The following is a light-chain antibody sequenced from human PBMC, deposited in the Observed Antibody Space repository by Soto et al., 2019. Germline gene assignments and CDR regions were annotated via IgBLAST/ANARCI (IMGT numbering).Light chain of an antibody. V-gene: IGKV3-11*01. CDR1: QSISTY. CDR2: DAS. J-gene: IGKJ5*01. CDR3: QQRSHWPPIT. Sequence: EIVLTQSPATLSLSPGERATLSCWASQSISTYLGWYQQKPGQAPRLLIYDASNRATGIPARFSGSGSGTDFTLTISSLEPDDSAVYYCQQRSHWPPITFGQGTRLEIK.